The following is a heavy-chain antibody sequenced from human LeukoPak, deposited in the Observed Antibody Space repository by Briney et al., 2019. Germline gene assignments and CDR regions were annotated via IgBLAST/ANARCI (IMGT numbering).Heavy chain of an antibody. CDR3: ARITYYYDSSGYFYDY. J-gene: IGHJ4*02. CDR1: GGTFSSYA. V-gene: IGHV1-69*13. D-gene: IGHD3-22*01. CDR2: IIPIFGTA. Sequence: SVKVSRKASGGTFSSYAISWVRQAPGQGLEWMGGIIPIFGTANYAQKFQGRVTITADESASTAYMELSSLRSEDTAVYYCARITYYYDSSGYFYDYWGQGTLVTVSS.